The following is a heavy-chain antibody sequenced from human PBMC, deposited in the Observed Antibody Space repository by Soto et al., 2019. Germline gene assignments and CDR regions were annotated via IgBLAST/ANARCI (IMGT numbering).Heavy chain of an antibody. CDR2: IYWDDDK. Sequence: QITLKESGPTLVKPTQTLTLTCTFSGFSLSTSGVGVGWIRQPPGKALEWLALIYWDDDKRYSPSLKSRLTLTQDTSKNQVVLTMTNMDPVDTATYYCAHSYGVGAQPVLFDYWGQGTLVTVSS. V-gene: IGHV2-5*02. CDR1: GFSLSTSGVG. CDR3: AHSYGVGAQPVLFDY. J-gene: IGHJ4*02. D-gene: IGHD3-10*01.